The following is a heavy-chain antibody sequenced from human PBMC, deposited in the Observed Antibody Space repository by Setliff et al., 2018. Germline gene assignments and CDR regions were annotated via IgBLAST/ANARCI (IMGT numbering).Heavy chain of an antibody. CDR1: GFTFRSYE. J-gene: IGHJ5*02. CDR2: INSGGSKV. CDR3: ARDRGGTNPWFDP. V-gene: IGHV3-48*03. Sequence: LRLSCAASGFTFRSYEMNWVRQTPGKGLEWVSYINSGGSKVYYADSVKGRFTISRDISTSTLYLHMNSLRAEDTAVYYCARDRGGTNPWFDPWGQGTLVTVSS. D-gene: IGHD3-10*01.